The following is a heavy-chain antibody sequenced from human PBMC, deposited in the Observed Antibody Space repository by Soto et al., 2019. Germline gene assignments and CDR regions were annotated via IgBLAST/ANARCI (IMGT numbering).Heavy chain of an antibody. CDR2: ISSSSSTI. CDR1: GFTLSSYS. CDR3: ARDNPRSSGWDV. Sequence: EVQLVESGGGLVQPGGSLRLSCEASGFTLSSYSMNWARQAPGQGLEWVSYISSSSSTIYYADSGKGRFTISRDNAKNSPYLQMNSLRDEDTAVYYCARDNPRSSGWDVWGQGTTVTVSS. V-gene: IGHV3-48*02. J-gene: IGHJ6*02.